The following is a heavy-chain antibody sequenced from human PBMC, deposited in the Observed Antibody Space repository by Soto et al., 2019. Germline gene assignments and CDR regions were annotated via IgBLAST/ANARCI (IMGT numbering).Heavy chain of an antibody. CDR1: GFTFSSHA. D-gene: IGHD2-8*02. CDR3: VRDWTGEKCPCMDV. Sequence: EVQLLESGGGLVQPGGSLRLSCAPSGFTFSSHAMSWVRQAPGKGLEWVSGISDSGGDTYYADSVKGRFTISRDSSKNTLYLQMNSLIDEDTAVYYCVRDWTGEKCPCMDVWGQGTTVTVSS. V-gene: IGHV3-23*01. J-gene: IGHJ6*02. CDR2: ISDSGGDT.